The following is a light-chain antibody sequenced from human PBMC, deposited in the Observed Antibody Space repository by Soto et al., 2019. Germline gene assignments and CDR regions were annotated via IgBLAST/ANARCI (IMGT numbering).Light chain of an antibody. Sequence: DIRMTQSPSTLSASVGDSVTITCRASQKVSPWLAWYQQKAGKATKLLIYDVSSLKRGVPSRFSGSGSGTEFTLTISSLQSDDFATYYCQQYDSYWGTFGQGTKVEFK. J-gene: IGKJ1*01. CDR2: DVS. CDR1: QKVSPW. V-gene: IGKV1-5*01. CDR3: QQYDSYWGT.